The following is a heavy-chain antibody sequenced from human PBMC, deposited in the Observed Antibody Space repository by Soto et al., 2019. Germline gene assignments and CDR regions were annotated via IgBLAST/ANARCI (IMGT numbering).Heavy chain of an antibody. Sequence: GESLNISCKGSGYSFTSYLIGWLRQIPVKGLEWMGIIYPGDSDTIYSPSFQGQVTISADKYISTALLQWSSLKASDTAMYYCALGYCSSTSCYSQGYYGMDVWGQGTTVTVSS. J-gene: IGHJ6*02. D-gene: IGHD2-2*01. CDR1: GYSFTSYL. V-gene: IGHV5-51*01. CDR2: IYPGDSDT. CDR3: ALGYCSSTSCYSQGYYGMDV.